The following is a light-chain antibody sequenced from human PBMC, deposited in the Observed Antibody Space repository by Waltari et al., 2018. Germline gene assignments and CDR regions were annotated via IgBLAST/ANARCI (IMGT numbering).Light chain of an antibody. CDR3: SSYTRSSTWV. V-gene: IGLV2-14*03. CDR2: DVR. J-gene: IGLJ3*02. CDR1: SSDVGSYDY. Sequence: HSALTQPASVSGSPGQSITISCTGTSSDVGSYDYVSWYQQYPGKAPKLMIYDVRNRSLVGSNRFSGAKSGITASLSISGVQAEDEAYYYCSSYTRSSTWVFGGGTKLTVL.